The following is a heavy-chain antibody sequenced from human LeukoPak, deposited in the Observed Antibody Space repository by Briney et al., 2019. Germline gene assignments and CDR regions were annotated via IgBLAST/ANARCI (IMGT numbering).Heavy chain of an antibody. Sequence: ASVKVSCKASGYTFTSYGISWVRQAPGQGLEWMGWISAYNGNTNYAQKLQGRVTMTTDTSTSTAYMELRSLRSDDTAVYYCASSYAVAGPNAFDIWGQGTMVTVSS. CDR3: ASSYAVAGPNAFDI. D-gene: IGHD6-19*01. V-gene: IGHV1-18*01. CDR2: ISAYNGNT. CDR1: GYTFTSYG. J-gene: IGHJ3*02.